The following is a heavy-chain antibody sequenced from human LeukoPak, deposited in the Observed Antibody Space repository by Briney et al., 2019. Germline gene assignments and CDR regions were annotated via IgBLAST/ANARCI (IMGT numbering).Heavy chain of an antibody. CDR2: TSSTGIT. CDR3: AXXXXXXXXXXXXYXGXXLPD. D-gene: IGHD3-16*01. CDR1: GASISSYF. J-gene: IGHJ4*02. V-gene: IGHV4-59*01. Sequence: PSEALSLTCTVSGASISSYFWAFIRQPPGKGLEYIGYTSSTGITYYNPSLKSRLTISLYTSNTQFYLDLTSVTAANTAFYFCAXXXXXXXXXXXXYXGXXLPDWXQGTLVPVSS.